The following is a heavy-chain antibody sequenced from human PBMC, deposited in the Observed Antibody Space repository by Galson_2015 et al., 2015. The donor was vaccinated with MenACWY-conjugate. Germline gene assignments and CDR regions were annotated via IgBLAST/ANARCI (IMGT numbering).Heavy chain of an antibody. J-gene: IGHJ6*03. V-gene: IGHV1-69*13. CDR1: GGTFRTYA. CDR3: ARSAGGVMITLGEPLRSYSYYMDV. CDR2: IIAIFGTP. D-gene: IGHD3-16*01. Sequence: SVKVSCKAPGGTFRTYAISWARQAPGQGLEWMGGIIAIFGTPNYAQQFQGRVTITADESTSTAYMELNSLRSEDTAVYYCARSAGGVMITLGEPLRSYSYYMDVWGKGTTVTVSS.